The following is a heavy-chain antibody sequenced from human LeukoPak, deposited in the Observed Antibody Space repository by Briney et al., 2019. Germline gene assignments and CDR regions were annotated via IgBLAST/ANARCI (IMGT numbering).Heavy chain of an antibody. J-gene: IGHJ5*02. CDR2: IDPSDSYT. V-gene: IGHV5-10-1*01. CDR1: GYSFTSYW. Sequence: PGESLKISCKGSGYSFTSYWISWVRQMPGKGLEWMGRIDPSDSYTNYSPSFQGHVTISADKSISTAYLQWSSLKASDTAIYYCARHGPVYGSGSRWFDPWGQGTLVTVSS. CDR3: ARHGPVYGSGSRWFDP. D-gene: IGHD3-10*01.